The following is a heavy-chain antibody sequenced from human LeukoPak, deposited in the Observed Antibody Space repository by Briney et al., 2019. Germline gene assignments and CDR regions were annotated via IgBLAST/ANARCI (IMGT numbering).Heavy chain of an antibody. CDR3: ARVPYDSSGYYSFSIDY. J-gene: IGHJ4*02. D-gene: IGHD3-22*01. V-gene: IGHV1-18*01. Sequence: ASVKVSFKASGYTFTSYGISWVRQAPGQGREWMGWISAYNGNTNYAQKLQGRVTMTTDTSTSTAYMELRSLRSDDTAVYYCARVPYDSSGYYSFSIDYWGQGTLVTVSS. CDR2: ISAYNGNT. CDR1: GYTFTSYG.